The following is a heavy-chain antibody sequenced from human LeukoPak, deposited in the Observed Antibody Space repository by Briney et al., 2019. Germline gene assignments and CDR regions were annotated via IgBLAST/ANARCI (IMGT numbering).Heavy chain of an antibody. J-gene: IGHJ5*02. D-gene: IGHD1-26*01. V-gene: IGHV1-46*01. CDR3: ARDNSVGDYAWWFDP. Sequence: ASVKVSCKASGYAFTRHYMHWVRQAPGQGLEWMGLINPSGSSTIYAQKFQGRVTMTRDMSTGTDYMELSSLRSEDTAVYYCARDNSVGDYAWWFDPWGQGTLVTVSS. CDR2: INPSGSST. CDR1: GYAFTRHY.